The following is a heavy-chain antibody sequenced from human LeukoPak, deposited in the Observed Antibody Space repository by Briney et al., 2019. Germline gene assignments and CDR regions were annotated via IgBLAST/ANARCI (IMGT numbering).Heavy chain of an antibody. CDR1: VFTFSSYW. D-gene: IGHD6-19*01. J-gene: IGHJ5*02. Sequence: PGGSLRLSCAASVFTFSSYWMHWVRHAPGKWLVWVSRINSDGSSTSYADSVKGRFTISRDNAKNTLYLQMNSLRAEDTAVYYCARDLRIAVAGLYHWGQGTLVTVSS. V-gene: IGHV3-74*01. CDR3: ARDLRIAVAGLYH. CDR2: INSDGSST.